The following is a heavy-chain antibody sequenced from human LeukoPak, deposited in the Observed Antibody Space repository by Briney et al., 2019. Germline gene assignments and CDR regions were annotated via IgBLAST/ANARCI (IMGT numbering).Heavy chain of an antibody. Sequence: EASVKVSCKASGYTFTSYDINWVRQATGQGLEWMGWMNPNSGNTGYAQKFQGRVTMTRNTSISTAYMELSSLRSEDTAVYYCTLGYCSSTSCHNYYYYYGMDVWGQGTTVTVSS. D-gene: IGHD2-2*01. J-gene: IGHJ6*02. CDR3: TLGYCSSTSCHNYYYYYGMDV. V-gene: IGHV1-8*01. CDR1: GYTFTSYD. CDR2: MNPNSGNT.